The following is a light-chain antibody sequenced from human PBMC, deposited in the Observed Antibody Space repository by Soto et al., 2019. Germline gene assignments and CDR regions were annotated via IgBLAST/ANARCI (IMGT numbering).Light chain of an antibody. CDR3: QEYGGPPLT. Sequence: EIVLTQSPGTLSLSPGERATLSCRASQSVSVNSLAWYQQKGGQAPRLLICAASTRATGVPDRFSGSGSGTDLAFTLSGLETEDFAGYYCQEYGGPPLTFGPGDQVDIK. V-gene: IGKV3-20*01. CDR2: AAS. CDR1: QSVSVNS. J-gene: IGKJ3*01.